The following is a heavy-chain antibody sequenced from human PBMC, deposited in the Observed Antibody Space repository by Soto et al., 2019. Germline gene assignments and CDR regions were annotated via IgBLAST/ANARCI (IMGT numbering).Heavy chain of an antibody. D-gene: IGHD2-2*01. CDR3: AKGVAQYCSSTSCYAACDY. Sequence: GGSLRLSCAASGFTFSSYAMSWVRQAPGKGLEWVSAISGSGGSTYYADSVKGRFTISRDNPKNTLYLQMNSLRAEDTAVYYCAKGVAQYCSSTSCYAACDYWGQGTLVTVSS. CDR2: ISGSGGST. V-gene: IGHV3-23*01. CDR1: GFTFSSYA. J-gene: IGHJ4*02.